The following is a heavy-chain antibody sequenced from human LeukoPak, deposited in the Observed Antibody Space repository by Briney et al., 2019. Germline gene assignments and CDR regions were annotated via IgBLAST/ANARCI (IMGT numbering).Heavy chain of an antibody. Sequence: TGGSLRLSCAASGFTFSSYSMNWVRQAPGKGLEWVSYISSSSSTIYYADSVKGRFTISRDNAKNSLYLQMNSLRAEDTAVYYCARLYCSSTSCYRAYSSSWEFDYWGQGILVTVSS. CDR1: GFTFSSYS. CDR3: ARLYCSSTSCYRAYSSSWEFDY. V-gene: IGHV3-48*04. CDR2: ISSSSSTI. D-gene: IGHD2-2*01. J-gene: IGHJ4*02.